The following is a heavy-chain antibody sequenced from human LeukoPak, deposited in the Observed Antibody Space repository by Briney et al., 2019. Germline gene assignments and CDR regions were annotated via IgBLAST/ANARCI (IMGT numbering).Heavy chain of an antibody. D-gene: IGHD6-6*01. V-gene: IGHV3-9*01. Sequence: PGVSLRLSCAASGFTCDDYAMHWVRQAPGKGLEWVSGTSWNSGSIGYADSVKGRFTISRDNAKNSLYLQMNSLRAEDTALYYCAKDSTSSIAARWGFDYWGQGTLVTVSS. CDR1: GFTCDDYA. J-gene: IGHJ4*02. CDR3: AKDSTSSIAARWGFDY. CDR2: TSWNSGSI.